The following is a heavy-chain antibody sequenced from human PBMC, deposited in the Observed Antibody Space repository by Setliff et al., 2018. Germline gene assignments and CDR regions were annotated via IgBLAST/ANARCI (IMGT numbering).Heavy chain of an antibody. D-gene: IGHD3-3*01. CDR2: IYTSGST. V-gene: IGHV4-61*09. Sequence: TCTVSGGSISSGSYYWSWIRQPAGKGLEWIGHIYTSGSTNYNPSLKSRVTISVDTSKNQFSLKLTSVTTADTAVYYCALSDHYPFYYDYWGLGTLVTVSS. CDR1: GGSISSGSYY. CDR3: ALSDHYPFYYDY. J-gene: IGHJ4*02.